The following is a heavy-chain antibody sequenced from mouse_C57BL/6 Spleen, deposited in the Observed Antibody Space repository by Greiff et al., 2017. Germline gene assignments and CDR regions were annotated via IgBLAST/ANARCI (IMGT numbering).Heavy chain of an antibody. Sequence: VQLQQSGAELVRPGASVKLSCKASGYTFTDYYINWVKQRPGQGLEWIARIYPGSGNTYYNEKFKGKATLTAEKSSSTAYMQLSSLTSEDSAVYFCARFITTAMDYWGQGTSVTVSS. CDR3: ARFITTAMDY. D-gene: IGHD1-1*01. CDR1: GYTFTDYY. V-gene: IGHV1-76*01. CDR2: IYPGSGNT. J-gene: IGHJ4*01.